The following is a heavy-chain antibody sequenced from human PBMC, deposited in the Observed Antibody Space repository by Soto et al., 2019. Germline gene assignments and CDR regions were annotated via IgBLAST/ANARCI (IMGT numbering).Heavy chain of an antibody. Sequence: GASVKVSCKASAYSFTNYYIHWVRQAPGQGLEWVGKINPNSGTTSYAQKFQGRVTVIKDTSTSTVYMELSSLRSEDTAVYFCAREASTTGTTFDYWGQGTLVTVSS. CDR2: INPNSGTT. CDR1: AYSFTNYY. V-gene: IGHV1-46*03. D-gene: IGHD1-1*01. CDR3: AREASTTGTTFDY. J-gene: IGHJ4*02.